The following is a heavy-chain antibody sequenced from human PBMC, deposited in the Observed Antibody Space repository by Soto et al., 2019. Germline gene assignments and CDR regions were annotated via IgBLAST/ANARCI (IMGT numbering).Heavy chain of an antibody. D-gene: IGHD6-13*01. CDR1: GFTFSSYW. Sequence: GGSLRLSCAASGFTFSSYWMSWVRQAPGKGLEWVANIKQDGSEKYYVDSVKGRFTISRDNAKNSLYLQMNSLRAEDTAVYYCATRRIAAAGTNLYYYYMDVWGKGTTVTVSS. CDR3: ATRRIAAAGTNLYYYYMDV. V-gene: IGHV3-7*01. CDR2: IKQDGSEK. J-gene: IGHJ6*03.